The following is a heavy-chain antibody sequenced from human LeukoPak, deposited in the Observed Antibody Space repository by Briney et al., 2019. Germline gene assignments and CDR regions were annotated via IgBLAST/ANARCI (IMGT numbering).Heavy chain of an antibody. CDR2: ISGSGGTT. CDR3: AKDKHYYGSGGLDY. CDR1: GFTFSSYG. J-gene: IGHJ4*02. Sequence: GGSLRLSCAASGFTFSSYGMSWVRQAPGKGLEWVSAISGSGGTTYYADSVKGRFTISRDNSKNTLHLQMNSLRAEDTAVYYCAKDKHYYGSGGLDYWGQGTLVTVSS. V-gene: IGHV3-23*01. D-gene: IGHD3-10*01.